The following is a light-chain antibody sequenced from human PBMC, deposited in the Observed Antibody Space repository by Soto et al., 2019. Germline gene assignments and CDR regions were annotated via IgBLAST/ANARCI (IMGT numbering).Light chain of an antibody. CDR3: ASYTTSSTYV. CDR1: SSDVGGYSY. J-gene: IGLJ1*01. Sequence: QSALTQPASVCGSPGQSIAISCTGTSSDVGGYSYVSWYQQQPGKAPKLVISDVSNRPSGVSDRFSGSKSGNTASLTISGLQTEDEADYYCASYTTSSTYVFGTGTKVTVL. V-gene: IGLV2-14*01. CDR2: DVS.